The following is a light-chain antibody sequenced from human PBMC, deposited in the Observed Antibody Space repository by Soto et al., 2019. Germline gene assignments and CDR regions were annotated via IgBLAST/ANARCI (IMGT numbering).Light chain of an antibody. J-gene: IGLJ1*01. Sequence: QSALTQPASVSGSPGQSITISCTGTSSDVGGYNYVSWYQQHPGKAPKLIIYEVSNRPSGVSNRFSGSKSGNTASLTISGLQAEDEADYYCPSYTSTTTYVFGTGTKLTVL. CDR2: EVS. CDR3: PSYTSTTTYV. V-gene: IGLV2-14*01. CDR1: SSDVGGYNY.